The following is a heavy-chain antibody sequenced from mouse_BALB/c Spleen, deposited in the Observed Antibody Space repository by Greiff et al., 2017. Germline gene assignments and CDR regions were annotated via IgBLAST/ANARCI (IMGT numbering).Heavy chain of an antibody. V-gene: IGHV1-54*01. CDR1: GYAFTNYL. J-gene: IGHJ4*01. CDR3: ARKEVRRPPYAMDY. D-gene: IGHD2-14*01. CDR2: INPGSGGT. Sequence: VQLQQSGAELVRPGTSVKVSCKASGYAFTNYLIEWVKQRPGQGLEWIGVINPGSGGTNYNEKFKGKATLTADKSSSTAYMQLSSLTSDDSAVYFCARKEVRRPPYAMDYWGQGTSVTVSS.